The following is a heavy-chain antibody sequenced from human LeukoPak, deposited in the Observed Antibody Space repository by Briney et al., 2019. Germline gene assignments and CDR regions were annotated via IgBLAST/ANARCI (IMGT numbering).Heavy chain of an antibody. Sequence: SGTLSLTCAVSGGSISSSNWWSWVRPPPGKGLEGIGEIYHSGSTNYNPSLKSRVTISVDKSKNQFSLKLSSVTAADTAVYYCARSYGDYGLGYYYFDYWGQGTLVTVSS. CDR3: ARSYGDYGLGYYYFDY. CDR2: IYHSGST. D-gene: IGHD4-17*01. CDR1: GGSISSSNW. V-gene: IGHV4-4*02. J-gene: IGHJ4*02.